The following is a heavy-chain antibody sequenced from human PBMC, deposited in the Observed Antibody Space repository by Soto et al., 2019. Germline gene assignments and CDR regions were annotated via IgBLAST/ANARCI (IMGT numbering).Heavy chain of an antibody. V-gene: IGHV3-23*01. Sequence: EVQLLESGGGLVQPGGSLRLSCAASGFTFSSYAMSWVRQAPGKGLEWVSAISGSGGSTYYADSVKGRFTISRDNSKNTLYLQRNSLRAEDTAVYYCAKTHDIVVVVAAPYYYYGMDVWGQGTTVTVSS. CDR1: GFTFSSYA. J-gene: IGHJ6*02. CDR2: ISGSGGST. CDR3: AKTHDIVVVVAAPYYYYGMDV. D-gene: IGHD2-15*01.